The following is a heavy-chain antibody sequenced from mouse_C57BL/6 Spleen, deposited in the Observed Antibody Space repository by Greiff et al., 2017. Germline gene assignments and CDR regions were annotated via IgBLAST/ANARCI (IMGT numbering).Heavy chain of an antibody. D-gene: IGHD1-1*01. CDR2: ISYDGSN. CDR1: GYSITSGYY. CDR3: ASYYYGSSYGFAY. Sequence: VQLQQPGPGLVKPSQSLSLTCSVTGYSITSGYYWNWIRQFPGNKLEWMGYISYDGSNNYNPSLKNRIPITRYTSKNQFFLKLNSVTTEDTATYYCASYYYGSSYGFAYWGQGTLVTVAA. V-gene: IGHV3-6*01. J-gene: IGHJ3*01.